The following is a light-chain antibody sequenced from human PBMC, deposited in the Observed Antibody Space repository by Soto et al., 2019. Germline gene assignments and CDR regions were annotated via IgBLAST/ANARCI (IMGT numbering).Light chain of an antibody. CDR1: QAVPNN. CDR2: EES. Sequence: DIHLTQSPSFLSASVGDRVTITCRPSQAVPNNMAWYQQKPGKPPKLLIYEESTLHSGVPSRFSGRKSGTHFTLTIDSLQPEDCATDYCQQVKTYPRTFGRGTKVEIK. J-gene: IGKJ4*01. V-gene: IGKV1-9*01. CDR3: QQVKTYPRT.